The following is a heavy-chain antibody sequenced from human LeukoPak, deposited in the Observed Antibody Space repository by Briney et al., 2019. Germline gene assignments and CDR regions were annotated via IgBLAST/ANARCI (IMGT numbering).Heavy chain of an antibody. Sequence: ASVKVSCNATGYTFTGDYMLWVRQAPGQGLEWMGLINPYSGGTNYAQKFQGRVTMTRGTYISTAYMELRRQRCHVMVLYCSASLLLTRNWFDPWGQGTLVTVSS. J-gene: IGHJ5*02. V-gene: IGHV1-2*02. CDR1: GYTFTGDY. D-gene: IGHD2-15*01. CDR3: ASLLLTRNWFDP. CDR2: INPYSGGT.